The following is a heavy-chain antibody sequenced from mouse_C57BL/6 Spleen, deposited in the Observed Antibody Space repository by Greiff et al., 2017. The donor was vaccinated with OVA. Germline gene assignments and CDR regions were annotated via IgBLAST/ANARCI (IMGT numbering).Heavy chain of an antibody. J-gene: IGHJ4*01. CDR3: VRPYSHGRRAMDY. CDR2: INPNNGGT. CDR1: GFTFTDYY. D-gene: IGHD1-1*01. Sequence: EVQLQQSGPELVKPGASVKISCTASGFTFTDYYMNWVKQSPGKGLEWIGCINPNNGGTSYHPKFKGKATLTVDTSSSTAYMELRSLTSEDTAVDYCVRPYSHGRRAMDYWGQGTSVTVSS. V-gene: IGHV1-26*01.